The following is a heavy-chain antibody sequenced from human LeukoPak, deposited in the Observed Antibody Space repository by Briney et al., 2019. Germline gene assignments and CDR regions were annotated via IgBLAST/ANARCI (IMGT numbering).Heavy chain of an antibody. Sequence: PSETLSLTCTVSGGSISYYYWSWIRQSPGKGLEWIGYIYYSGTTNYNPSLKSRVTISVDTSKNQFSLQLRSVTAADTAVYYCARPGQSSWWVYFNYWGQGALVTVSS. V-gene: IGHV4-59*01. CDR1: GGSISYYY. CDR2: IYYSGTT. CDR3: ARPGQSSWWVYFNY. D-gene: IGHD2-15*01. J-gene: IGHJ4*02.